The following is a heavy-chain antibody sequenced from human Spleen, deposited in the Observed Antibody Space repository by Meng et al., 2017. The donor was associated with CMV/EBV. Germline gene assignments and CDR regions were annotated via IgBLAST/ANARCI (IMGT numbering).Heavy chain of an antibody. CDR2: IYYSGST. CDR3: ARVSSSSWNDY. V-gene: IGHV4-39*07. Sequence: QLQLQVSGPGLVKPSETLSPTCTVSGGSISSSSYYWGWIRQPPGKGLEWIGSIYYSGSTYYNPSLKSRVTISVDTSKNQFSLKLSSVTAADTAVYDCARVSSSSWNDYWGQGTLVTVSS. D-gene: IGHD6-13*01. CDR1: GGSISSSSYY. J-gene: IGHJ4*02.